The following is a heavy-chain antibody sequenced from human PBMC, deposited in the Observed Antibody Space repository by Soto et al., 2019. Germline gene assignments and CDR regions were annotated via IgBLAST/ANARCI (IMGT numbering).Heavy chain of an antibody. CDR3: ASSGYCSGGSCLNGFDP. CDR2: ISSSSSTI. Sequence: GESLKISCAASGFTFSSYSMNWVRQAPGKGLEWVSYISSSSSTIYYADSVKGRFTISRDNAKNSLYLQMNSLRAEDTAVYYCASSGYCSGGSCLNGFDPWGQGTLVTVSS. CDR1: GFTFSSYS. J-gene: IGHJ5*02. V-gene: IGHV3-48*01. D-gene: IGHD2-15*01.